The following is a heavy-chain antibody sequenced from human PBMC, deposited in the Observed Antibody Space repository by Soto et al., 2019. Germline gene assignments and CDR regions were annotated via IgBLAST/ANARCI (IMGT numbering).Heavy chain of an antibody. J-gene: IGHJ3*02. CDR1: GLTVSGKKY. CDR3: ATWHLREHAYDI. V-gene: IGHV3-53*01. D-gene: IGHD5-12*01. Sequence: DVQLVESGGGLIQPGGSLRLSCVASGLTVSGKKYMAWVRQAPGKGPEWVSGVYDLDGTYYADSVRGRFTTSIDSSRTTVDLQMRDLRHEDTARYFCATWHLREHAYDIWGQGTMVTVSS. CDR2: VYDLDGT.